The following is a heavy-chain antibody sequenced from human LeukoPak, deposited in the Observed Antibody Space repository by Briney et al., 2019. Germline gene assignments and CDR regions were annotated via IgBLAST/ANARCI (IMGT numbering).Heavy chain of an antibody. J-gene: IGHJ6*02. CDR3: ARVGGYDLVLYYYYGMDV. Sequence: ASVTVSCKASGYTFTGYYMHWVRQAPGQGLEWMGWINPNSGGTNYAQKFQGRVTMTRDTSISTAYMELSRLRSDDTAVYYCARVGGYDLVLYYYYGMDVWGQGTTVTVSS. D-gene: IGHD5-12*01. V-gene: IGHV1-2*02. CDR1: GYTFTGYY. CDR2: INPNSGGT.